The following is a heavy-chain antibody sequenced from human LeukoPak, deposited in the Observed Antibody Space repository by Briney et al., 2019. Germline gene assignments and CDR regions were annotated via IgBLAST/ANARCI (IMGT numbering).Heavy chain of an antibody. D-gene: IGHD2-15*01. CDR1: GYTFTGYY. CDR3: AREDRYCSGGSCYGY. CDR2: FNPNRGGT. V-gene: IGHV1-2*04. Sequence: ASVKVSCKASGYTFTGYYMHWVRQAPGQGLELMGWFNPNRGGTNYAQKFQGWVTMTRDTSISTAYMELSRQRSDDTAVYYCAREDRYCSGGSCYGYWGQGTLVTVSS. J-gene: IGHJ4*02.